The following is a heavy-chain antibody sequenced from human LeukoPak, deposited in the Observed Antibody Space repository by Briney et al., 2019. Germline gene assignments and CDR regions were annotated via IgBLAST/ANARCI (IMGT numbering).Heavy chain of an antibody. CDR1: GDSTSNFY. Sequence: SSETLSLTCTVSGDSTSNFYWNWIRQSPGKGLEWIGNIHYSGSSVYNPSLKSRGTISIDTSRRQFFLKLNSVTAADTAVYFCALAPNSNWFDFWGPGTLVTVSS. D-gene: IGHD2-8*01. CDR2: IHYSGSS. J-gene: IGHJ5*01. V-gene: IGHV4-59*03. CDR3: ALAPNSNWFDF.